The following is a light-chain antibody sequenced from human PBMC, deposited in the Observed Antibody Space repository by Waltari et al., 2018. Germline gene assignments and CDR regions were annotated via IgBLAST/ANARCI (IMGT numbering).Light chain of an antibody. CDR2: DVD. Sequence: QSALTHPPSVSGSPGQSAPLSAPGTNSDVGAHNHVPWYHQRPGKAPTLVIYDVDKRPSEVPDRFSGSKAGNTASLTISGLQADDEADYYCCSYAGRYTSVFGGGTKVTVL. V-gene: IGLV2-11*01. CDR1: NSDVGAHNH. CDR3: CSYAGRYTSV. J-gene: IGLJ2*01.